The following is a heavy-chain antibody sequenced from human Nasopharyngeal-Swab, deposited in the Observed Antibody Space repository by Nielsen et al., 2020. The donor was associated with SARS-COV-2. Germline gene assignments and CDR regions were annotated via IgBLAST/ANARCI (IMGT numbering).Heavy chain of an antibody. D-gene: IGHD2/OR15-2a*01. V-gene: IGHV3-23*01. J-gene: IGHJ4*02. Sequence: VCQAPGRGLVWVAAIVGSGDNSGSGGSTYYADSVKGRFTISRDNSKNTLSLQMNSLRAEDTAVYYCAKDLRGPYFFWGQGTLVTVSS. CDR2: IVGSGDNSGSGGST. CDR3: AKDLRGPYFF.